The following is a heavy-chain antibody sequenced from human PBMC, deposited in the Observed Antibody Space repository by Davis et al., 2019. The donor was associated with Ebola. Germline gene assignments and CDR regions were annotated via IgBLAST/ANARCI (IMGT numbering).Heavy chain of an antibody. J-gene: IGHJ6*02. CDR3: TPRTTPEGMDV. CDR2: IKSKTDGGTT. Sequence: GGSLRLSCTASGFTFSNAWMNWVRQAPGKGLEWVGRIKSKTDGGTTDYAAPVKGRFTISRDDSKNTLYLQMNSLKTEDTAVYYCTPRTTPEGMDVWGQGTTVTVSS. V-gene: IGHV3-15*07. CDR1: GFTFSNAW. D-gene: IGHD1-14*01.